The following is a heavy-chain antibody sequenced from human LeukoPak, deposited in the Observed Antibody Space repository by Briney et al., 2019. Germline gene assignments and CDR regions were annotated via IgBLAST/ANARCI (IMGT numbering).Heavy chain of an antibody. CDR3: ARGGAYCGGDCYPEFDY. Sequence: GGSLRLSCVASGFSFSSYEMSWVRQAPGKGLEWVSDISSSGATIYYADSVKGRFTISRGNAKNSLSLQMYRLRDDDTAVYYCARGGAYCGGDCYPEFDYWGQGTLVTVSS. CDR1: GFSFSSYE. D-gene: IGHD2-21*02. CDR2: ISSSGATI. V-gene: IGHV3-48*03. J-gene: IGHJ4*02.